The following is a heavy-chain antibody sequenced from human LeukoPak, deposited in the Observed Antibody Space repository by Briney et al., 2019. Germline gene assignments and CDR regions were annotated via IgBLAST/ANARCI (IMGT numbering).Heavy chain of an antibody. Sequence: GRSLRLSCAASGFTFSSYGMHWVRQAPGKGLEWVAVISYDGSNKYYADSVKGRFTISRDNSKNMLYLQMNSLRAEDTAVYYCASSELDYGDYPWYFDYWGQGTLVTVSS. D-gene: IGHD4-17*01. V-gene: IGHV3-30*03. CDR2: ISYDGSNK. J-gene: IGHJ4*02. CDR3: ASSELDYGDYPWYFDY. CDR1: GFTFSSYG.